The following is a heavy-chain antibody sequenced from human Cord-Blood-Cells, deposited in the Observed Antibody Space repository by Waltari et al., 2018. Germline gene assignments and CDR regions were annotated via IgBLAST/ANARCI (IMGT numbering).Heavy chain of an antibody. CDR3: ARGIDDSSGYYDY. D-gene: IGHD3-22*01. J-gene: IGHJ4*02. V-gene: IGHV3-53*01. CDR2: IYSGGST. CDR1: GFPVCSTY. Sequence: EVQLVESGGGLFQPGGSLRLSWAASGFPVCSTYMSWVRQAPGKGLEWVSVIYSGGSTYYADSVKGRFTISRDNSKNTLYLQMNSLRAEDTAVYYCARGIDDSSGYYDYWGQGTLVTVSS.